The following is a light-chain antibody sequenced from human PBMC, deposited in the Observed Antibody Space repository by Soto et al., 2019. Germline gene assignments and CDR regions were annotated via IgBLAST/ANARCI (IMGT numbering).Light chain of an antibody. V-gene: IGKV3-15*01. CDR1: QSVSSN. CDR2: GAS. Sequence: EIVMTQSPATLSVSPGERATLSCRASQSVSSNLAWYQQKPGQAPRLLIYGASTRATGIPARFSGSGSGTEFTLTISSLQSEDFPVYSCQQYNNWPPWTFSQGTKVEIK. CDR3: QQYNNWPPWT. J-gene: IGKJ1*01.